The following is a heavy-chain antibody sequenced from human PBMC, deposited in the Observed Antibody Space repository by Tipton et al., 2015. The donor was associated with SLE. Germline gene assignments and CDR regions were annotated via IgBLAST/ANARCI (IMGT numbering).Heavy chain of an antibody. Sequence: TLSLTCTVSGGSISSGSYYWSWIRQPAGKGLEWIGRIYTNGSTNYNPSLKSRVTISVDTSKNQFSLKLSSVTAADTAVYYCAREGYSSSSVSYYMDVWGKGTTVTVSS. CDR1: GGSISSGSYY. D-gene: IGHD6-6*01. V-gene: IGHV4-61*02. J-gene: IGHJ6*03. CDR3: AREGYSSSSVSYYMDV. CDR2: IYTNGST.